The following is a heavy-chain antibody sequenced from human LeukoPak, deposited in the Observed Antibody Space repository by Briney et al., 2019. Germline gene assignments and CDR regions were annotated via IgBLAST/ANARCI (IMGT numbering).Heavy chain of an antibody. V-gene: IGHV3-21*01. CDR1: GFTFSGYS. D-gene: IGHD6-19*01. J-gene: IGHJ3*02. CDR3: ARHVYSSGWGAFDI. Sequence: VGSLRLSCAASGFTFSGYSMNWVRQAPGKGLEWVSSISRSATYLYYADSLQGRFTVSRDDAKSSLYLQMNSLSAEDTAVYYCARHVYSSGWGAFDIWGQGTMVTVSS. CDR2: ISRSATYL.